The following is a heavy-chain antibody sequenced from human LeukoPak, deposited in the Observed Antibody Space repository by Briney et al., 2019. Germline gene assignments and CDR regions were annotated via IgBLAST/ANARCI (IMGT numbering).Heavy chain of an antibody. CDR3: ARGLSYDSSGYVDY. CDR2: INSDGSST. D-gene: IGHD3-22*01. J-gene: IGHJ4*02. V-gene: IGHV3-74*01. Sequence: GGSLRLSCAASGFTFSSYWMHWVRQAPGKGPVWVSRINSDGSSTSYADSVKGRFTISRDNAKNTLYLQMNSLRVEDTAVYYCARGLSYDSSGYVDYWGQGTLVTVSS. CDR1: GFTFSSYW.